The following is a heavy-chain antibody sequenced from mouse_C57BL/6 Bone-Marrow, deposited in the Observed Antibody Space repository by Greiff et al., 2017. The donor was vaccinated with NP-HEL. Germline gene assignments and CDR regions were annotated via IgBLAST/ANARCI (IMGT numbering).Heavy chain of an antibody. CDR1: GFTFSSYA. CDR3: ARSYDGPLEWFAD. Sequence: EVMLVESGGGLVKPGGSLKLSCAASGFTFSSYAMSWVRQTPEKRLEWVATISDGGSYTYYPDNVKGRFTISRDNAKNNLYLQMNHLKSEDTAMYYCARSYDGPLEWFADWGQGTLVTVSA. J-gene: IGHJ3*01. CDR2: ISDGGSYT. V-gene: IGHV5-4*03. D-gene: IGHD2-3*01.